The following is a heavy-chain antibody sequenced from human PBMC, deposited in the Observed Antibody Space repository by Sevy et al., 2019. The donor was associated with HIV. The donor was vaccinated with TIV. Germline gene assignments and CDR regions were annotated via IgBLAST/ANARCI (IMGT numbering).Heavy chain of an antibody. J-gene: IGHJ4*02. CDR3: ARDLEYTSGYYKGGYYFDY. D-gene: IGHD3-3*01. Sequence: ASVKVSCKASGYTFTGYFIHWVRQAPGQGLEWMGWINPNNGVTNYAQRFQGRVTMAGDTSISTVYMELSRLRSDDTAVYYCARDLEYTSGYYKGGYYFDYWGQRTLVTVSS. CDR2: INPNNGVT. CDR1: GYTFTGYF. V-gene: IGHV1-2*02.